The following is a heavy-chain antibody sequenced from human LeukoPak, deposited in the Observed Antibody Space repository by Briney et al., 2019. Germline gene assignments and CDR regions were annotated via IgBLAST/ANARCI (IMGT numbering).Heavy chain of an antibody. CDR3: AKGFYYPTYYYDSSGYPIDY. V-gene: IGHV3-23*01. D-gene: IGHD3-22*01. J-gene: IGHJ4*02. CDR1: GFTFSSYA. Sequence: GGSLRLSCAASGFTFSSYAMSWVRQAPGKGLEWVSAISGSGGRTHYVDSVKGRFTISRDNSKNTLYLQMNSPRADDTAVYYCAKGFYYPTYYYDSSGYPIDYWGQGTLVTVSS. CDR2: ISGSGGRT.